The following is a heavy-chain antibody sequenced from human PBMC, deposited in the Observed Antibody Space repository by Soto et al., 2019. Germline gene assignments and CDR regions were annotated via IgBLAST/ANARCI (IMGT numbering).Heavy chain of an antibody. D-gene: IGHD6-6*01. J-gene: IGHJ4*02. V-gene: IGHV1-46*01. CDR3: ARAPYSSTSFFFDY. CDR2: XXPXXGXA. CDR1: GFSFTSNH. Sequence: AASVKVSCKTSGFSFTSNHIHLLRQAPGQGLEWXGVXXPXXGXAXXXQXXXDRVAMTWDTSTTTVYMELSGLRSDDTAVYYCARAPYSSTSFFFDYWGQGALVTVSS.